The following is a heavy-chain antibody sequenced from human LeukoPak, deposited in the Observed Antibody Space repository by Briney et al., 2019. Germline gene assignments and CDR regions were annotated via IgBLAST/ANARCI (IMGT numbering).Heavy chain of an antibody. D-gene: IGHD5-18*01. CDR1: GFTFSSYA. J-gene: IGHJ4*02. V-gene: IGHV3-23*01. Sequence: GGSLRLSCAASGFTFSSYAMSWVRQAPGKGLELVSAISGSGGSTYYADSVKGRLTISRDNSKNTLYLQMNSLRAEDTAVYYCAKVSGYSYGSYYFDYWGQGTLVTVSS. CDR3: AKVSGYSYGSYYFDY. CDR2: ISGSGGST.